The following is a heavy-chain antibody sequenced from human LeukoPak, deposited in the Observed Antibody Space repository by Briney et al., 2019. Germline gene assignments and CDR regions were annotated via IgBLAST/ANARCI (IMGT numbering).Heavy chain of an antibody. V-gene: IGHV3-33*06. CDR1: GFTFSSYG. CDR3: AKAYYYYYMDV. CDR2: IWYDGSNK. Sequence: GGSLRLSCAASGFTFSSYGMHWVRQAPGKGLEWVAVIWYDGSNKYYADSVKGRFTISRDNSKNTLYLQMNSLRAEDTAVYYCAKAYYYYYMDVWAKGPRSPSP. J-gene: IGHJ6*03.